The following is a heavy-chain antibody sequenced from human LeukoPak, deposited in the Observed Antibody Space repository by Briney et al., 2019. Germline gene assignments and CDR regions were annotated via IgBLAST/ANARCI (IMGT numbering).Heavy chain of an antibody. CDR3: ARGGTTVTPGLLWFDP. Sequence: PSETLSLTCTVSGGSISSTSYYWGWIRQPPGKGLEWIGSIYYSGSTHYNPSLKSRVTISVDTSKNQFSLKLSSVTAADTAVYYCARGGTTVTPGLLWFDPWGQGTLVTVSS. V-gene: IGHV4-39*07. CDR2: IYYSGST. D-gene: IGHD4-17*01. CDR1: GGSISSTSYY. J-gene: IGHJ5*02.